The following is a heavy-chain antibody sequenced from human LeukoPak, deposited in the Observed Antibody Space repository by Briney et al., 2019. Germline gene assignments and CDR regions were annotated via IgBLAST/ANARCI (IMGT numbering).Heavy chain of an antibody. D-gene: IGHD2-2*01. J-gene: IGHJ4*02. V-gene: IGHV1-69*13. Sequence: SVKVSCKASGGTFSSYAISWVRQAPGQGLEWMGGIIPIFGTANYAQKFQGRVTITADESTSTAYMELSSLRSEDTAVYYCARPAATYLAAFDYWGQGTLVTVSS. CDR2: IIPIFGTA. CDR3: ARPAATYLAAFDY. CDR1: GGTFSSYA.